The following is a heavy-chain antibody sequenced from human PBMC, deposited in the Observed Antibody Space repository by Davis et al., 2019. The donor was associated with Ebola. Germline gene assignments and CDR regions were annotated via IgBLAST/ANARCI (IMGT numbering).Heavy chain of an antibody. Sequence: SVKVSCKPSGFTLSGAAVQWVRQARGQPLEWMGWIVAGSGDTNYAQQFQERITFTRDMSTSTVYMEWSSLRSDDSAVYYCAASISIFGAVTMQLGYWGQGTLVSVST. CDR1: GFTLSGAA. CDR3: AASISIFGAVTMQLGY. D-gene: IGHD3-3*01. V-gene: IGHV1-58*01. CDR2: IVAGSGDT. J-gene: IGHJ4*02.